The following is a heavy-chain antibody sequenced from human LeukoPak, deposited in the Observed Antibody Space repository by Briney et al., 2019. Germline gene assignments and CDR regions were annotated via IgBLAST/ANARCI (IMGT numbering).Heavy chain of an antibody. J-gene: IGHJ6*02. CDR1: GFTFSSYS. V-gene: IGHV3-48*04. CDR3: ARDPGYYYGMDV. CDR2: ISSSSSTI. Sequence: GGSLRLSCAASGFTFSSYSMNWVRQAPGKGLEWVSYISSSSSTIYYADSVKGRFAISRDNAKNSLYLQMNSLRAEDTAVYYCARDPGYYYGMDVWGQGTTVTVSS.